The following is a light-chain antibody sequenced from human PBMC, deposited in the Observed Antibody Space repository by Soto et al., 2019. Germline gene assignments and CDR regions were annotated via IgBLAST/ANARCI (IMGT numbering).Light chain of an antibody. Sequence: QPVLTQPPSVSGTPGQRVSISCTGTSSNLGAGYDVHWYQQLPGAAPRLLIFGNNVRPSGVPDRFSGSKSGTSASLAITGLQAEDEAIYHCQSYDGSLATSIFGAGTKLIVL. CDR2: GNN. CDR3: QSYDGSLATSI. V-gene: IGLV1-40*01. J-gene: IGLJ2*01. CDR1: SSNLGAGYD.